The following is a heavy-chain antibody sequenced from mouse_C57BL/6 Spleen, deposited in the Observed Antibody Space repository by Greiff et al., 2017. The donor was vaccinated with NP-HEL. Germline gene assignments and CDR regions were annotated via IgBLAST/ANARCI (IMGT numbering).Heavy chain of an antibody. CDR1: GFTFSDYY. V-gene: IGHV5-12*01. J-gene: IGHJ1*03. D-gene: IGHD1-1*01. CDR3: ARRYYGSSPDWYFDV. CDR2: ISNGGGST. Sequence: EVKLMESGGGLVQPGGSLKLSCAASGFTFSDYYMYWVRQTPEKRLEWVAYISNGGGSTYYPDTVKGRFTISRDNAKNTLYLQMSRLKSEDTAMYYCARRYYGSSPDWYFDVWGTGTTVTVSS.